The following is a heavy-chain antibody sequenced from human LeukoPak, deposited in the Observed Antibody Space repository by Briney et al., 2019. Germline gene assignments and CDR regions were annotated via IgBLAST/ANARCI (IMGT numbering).Heavy chain of an antibody. V-gene: IGHV1-24*01. D-gene: IGHD3-3*01. CDR2: FDPEDGET. Sequence: ASVKVSCKVSGYTLTELSMHWVRQAPGKGLEWMGGFDPEDGETIYAQKFQGRVTMTRDTSTSTVYMELSSLRSEDTAVYYCARDRPLLRFLEWLPSGAFDIWGQGTMVTVSS. J-gene: IGHJ3*02. CDR3: ARDRPLLRFLEWLPSGAFDI. CDR1: GYTLTELS.